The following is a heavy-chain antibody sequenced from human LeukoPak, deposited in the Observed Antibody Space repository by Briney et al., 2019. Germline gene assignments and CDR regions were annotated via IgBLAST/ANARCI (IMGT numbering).Heavy chain of an antibody. CDR2: IYYSGTT. CDR3: ARHVAIFGVVIIYNDAFDI. D-gene: IGHD3-3*01. CDR1: GGSIKSSSYY. V-gene: IGHV4-39*01. J-gene: IGHJ3*02. Sequence: PSETLSLNCTVSGGSIKSSSYYWGWIRQPPGKGREWIGSIYYSGTTYYNPSLKSRVTISGDTSDNQFSLKLNSVTDADTAVYYCARHVAIFGVVIIYNDAFDIWGQGTMVTVSS.